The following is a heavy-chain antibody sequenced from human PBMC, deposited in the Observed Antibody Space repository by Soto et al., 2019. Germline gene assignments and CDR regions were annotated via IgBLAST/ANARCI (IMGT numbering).Heavy chain of an antibody. D-gene: IGHD2-15*01. CDR1: GGTFSSYA. V-gene: IGHV1-69*06. J-gene: IGHJ6*02. CDR3: AREACSGGSCYPGGYGMDV. Sequence: QVQLVQSGAEVKKPGSSVEVSCKASGGTFSSYAISWVRQAPGQGLEWMGGIIPIFGTANYAQKFQGRVTITADKSTSTAYMELSSLRSEDTAVYYCAREACSGGSCYPGGYGMDVWGQGTTVTVSS. CDR2: IIPIFGTA.